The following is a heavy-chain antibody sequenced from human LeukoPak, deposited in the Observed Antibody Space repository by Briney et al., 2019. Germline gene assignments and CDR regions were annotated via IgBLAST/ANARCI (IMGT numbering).Heavy chain of an antibody. Sequence: PGGSLRLSCAASGFTFSSYAMSWVRQAPGKGLEWVSAISGSGGSTYYADSVKGRFTISRDNSKNTLYLQMNSLRAEDAAVYYCAEARQGDIVVVVAAIPFDYWGQGTLVTVSS. CDR2: ISGSGGST. CDR3: AEARQGDIVVVVAAIPFDY. CDR1: GFTFSSYA. V-gene: IGHV3-23*01. D-gene: IGHD2-15*01. J-gene: IGHJ4*02.